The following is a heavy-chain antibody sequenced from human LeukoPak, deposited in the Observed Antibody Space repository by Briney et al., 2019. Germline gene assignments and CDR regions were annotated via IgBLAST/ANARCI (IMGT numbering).Heavy chain of an antibody. CDR2: ISSGGGTI. Sequence: GGSLRLSCAASGFTFSSYGMHWVRQAPGKGLEWVSYISSGGGTIYYADSVKGRFTISRDNAKNSLYLQMNSLRAEDTAVYYCATMDLGVVIDYWGQGTLVTVSS. CDR3: ATMDLGVVIDY. D-gene: IGHD3-10*01. J-gene: IGHJ4*02. CDR1: GFTFSSYG. V-gene: IGHV3-48*04.